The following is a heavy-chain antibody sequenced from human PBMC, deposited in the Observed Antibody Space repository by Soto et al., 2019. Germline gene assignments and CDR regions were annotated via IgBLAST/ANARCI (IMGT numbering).Heavy chain of an antibody. D-gene: IGHD6-6*01. CDR1: GFTFSSYS. CDR2: ISSSSSYI. J-gene: IGHJ6*02. V-gene: IGHV3-21*01. Sequence: KAGGSLRLSCAASGFTFSSYSMNWVRQAPGKGLEWVSSISSSSSYIYYADSVKGRFTISRDNAKNSLYLQMNSLRAEDTAVYYCARDRGSSPRYYYYYGMDVWGQGTTVTVSS. CDR3: ARDRGSSPRYYYYYGMDV.